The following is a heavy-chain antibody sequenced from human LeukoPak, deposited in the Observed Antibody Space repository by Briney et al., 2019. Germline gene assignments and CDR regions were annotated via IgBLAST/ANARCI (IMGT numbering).Heavy chain of an antibody. J-gene: IGHJ4*02. CDR3: ARWFWSSTGSYYDY. Sequence: GGSLKLSCAASGFTFSTYAMTWVRQAPGKGPEWVSIISHTGTSIFYADSVQGRFTISRDNSRNTLYLQMNSLRADDTAVYYCARWFWSSTGSYYDYWGQGTLVTVSS. CDR2: ISHTGTSI. CDR1: GFTFSTYA. V-gene: IGHV3-23*01. D-gene: IGHD2-2*01.